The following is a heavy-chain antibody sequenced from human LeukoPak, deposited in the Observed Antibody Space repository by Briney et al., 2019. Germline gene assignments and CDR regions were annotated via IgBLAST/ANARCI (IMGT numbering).Heavy chain of an antibody. V-gene: IGHV3-21*05. CDR2: INTGSSDI. Sequence: GGALRLSRSASGVTLNRHALNWVRQGPGKGPGGVSYINTGSSDIHYADSVKGRFTISRDNARNTLYLQLSSLRAEDSAVYYCARDTFQPGLIDSWGQGTLVTVSS. CDR3: ARDTFQPGLIDS. CDR1: GVTLNRHA. D-gene: IGHD2-2*01. J-gene: IGHJ4*02.